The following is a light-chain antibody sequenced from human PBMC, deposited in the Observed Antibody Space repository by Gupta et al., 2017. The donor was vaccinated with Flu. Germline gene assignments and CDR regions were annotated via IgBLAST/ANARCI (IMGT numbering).Light chain of an antibody. CDR3: RQALQTPYT. CDR2: LGS. CDR1: QSLLHSNGYNY. J-gene: IGKJ2*01. V-gene: IGKV2-28*01. Sequence: DIVMTQSPLSLSVTPEEPASISCRSSQSLLHSNGYNYLNWYLQKPGQSPQFLIYLGSNRASGVPDRFSGSGSGTDFTLKISRVEAEDVGVYYCRQALQTPYTFGQGTKMEIK.